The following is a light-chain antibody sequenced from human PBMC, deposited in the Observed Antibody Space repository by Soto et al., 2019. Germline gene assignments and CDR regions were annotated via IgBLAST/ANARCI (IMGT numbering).Light chain of an antibody. J-gene: IGLJ1*01. CDR2: EVS. V-gene: IGLV2-14*01. CDR1: SSDVGGYNY. Sequence: QAVLTQPASVSGSPGQSITISCTGTSSDVGGYNYVSWYQQHPGKAPKLMIYEVSNRPSGVSNRVSGSKSGNTASLTISGLQAEDEADYYCSSYTSRSTLDYVFGSGTKLTVL. CDR3: SSYTSRSTLDYV.